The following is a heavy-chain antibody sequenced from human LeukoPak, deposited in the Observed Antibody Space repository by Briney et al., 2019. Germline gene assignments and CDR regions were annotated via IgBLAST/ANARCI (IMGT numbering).Heavy chain of an antibody. J-gene: IGHJ3*02. D-gene: IGHD6-19*01. CDR1: GFTFSSYA. CDR2: ISGSGGST. CDR3: ASGTAVAGITDAFDI. Sequence: PGGSLRLSCAASGFTFSSYAMSWVRQAPGKGLEWVSAISGSGGSTYYADSVKGRFTISRDNSKNTLYLQMNSLRAEDTAVYYCASGTAVAGITDAFDIWGQGTMVTVSS. V-gene: IGHV3-23*01.